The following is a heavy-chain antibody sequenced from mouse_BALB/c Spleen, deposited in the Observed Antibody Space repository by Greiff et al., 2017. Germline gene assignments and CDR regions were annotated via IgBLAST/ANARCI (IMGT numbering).Heavy chain of an antibody. CDR2: IDPENGNT. D-gene: IGHD2-4*01. CDR1: GFNIKDYY. J-gene: IGHJ3*01. CDR3: ARSSTMITKGFAY. Sequence: EVQLQESGAELVRPGALVKLSCKASGFNIKDYYMHWVKQRPEQGLAWIGWIDPENGNTIYDPKFQGKASITADTSSNTAYLQLSSLTSEDTAVYYCARSSTMITKGFAYWGQGNLVTVSA. V-gene: IGHV14-1*02.